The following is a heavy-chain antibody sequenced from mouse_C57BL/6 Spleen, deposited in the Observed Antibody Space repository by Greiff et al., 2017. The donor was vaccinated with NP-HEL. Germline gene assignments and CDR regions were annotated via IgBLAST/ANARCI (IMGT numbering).Heavy chain of an antibody. CDR1: GYAFSSSW. CDR3: ADDSWFAY. CDR2: IYPGDGDT. J-gene: IGHJ3*01. V-gene: IGHV1-82*01. D-gene: IGHD2-4*01. Sequence: QVQLQQSGPELVKPGASVKISCKASGYAFSSSWMNWVKQRPGKGLEWIGRIYPGDGDTNYNGKFKGKATLTADKSSSTAYMQLISLTSEDSAVYFCADDSWFAYWGQGTLVTVSA.